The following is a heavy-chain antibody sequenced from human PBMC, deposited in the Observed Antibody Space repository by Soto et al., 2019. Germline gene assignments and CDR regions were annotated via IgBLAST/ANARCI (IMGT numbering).Heavy chain of an antibody. J-gene: IGHJ4*02. CDR1: GGSFSGYY. Sequence: QVQLQQWGAGRLKPSETLSLTCAVYGGSFSGYYWTWIRQPPGTGLEWIGEINHSGSTNYNPSLKSRVTISVDTSKSQFSLKLTSVTAADTAVSDCARDKITGLFDYWGQGTLVTVSS. V-gene: IGHV4-34*01. D-gene: IGHD2-8*02. CDR2: INHSGST. CDR3: ARDKITGLFDY.